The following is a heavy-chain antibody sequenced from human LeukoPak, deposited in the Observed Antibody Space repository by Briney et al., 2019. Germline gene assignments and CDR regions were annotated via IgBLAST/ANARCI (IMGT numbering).Heavy chain of an antibody. CDR2: IYHSGTT. CDR3: ARDRVYYYDSSGYYSLTGYYYGMDV. Sequence: PSGTPSLTCAVSGGSISSADNYWSWIRQPPGKGLEWIGYIYHSGTTDCNPSLKSRITISVDMSKNQFSLKLSSVTAADTAVYYCARDRVYYYDSSGYYSLTGYYYGMDVWGQGTTVTVSS. D-gene: IGHD3-22*01. J-gene: IGHJ6*02. CDR1: GGSISSADNY. V-gene: IGHV4-30-4*01.